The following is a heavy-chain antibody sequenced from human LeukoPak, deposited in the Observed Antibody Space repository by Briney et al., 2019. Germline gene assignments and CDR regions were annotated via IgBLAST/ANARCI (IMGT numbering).Heavy chain of an antibody. D-gene: IGHD2-2*01. Sequence: GGSLRLSCKASGFTFGDYAMSWVRQAPGKGLEWVGIIRSKAYGGTTEYAASVKGRFTISRDDSKSIAYLQMNSLKTEDTAVYYCIRDFGRYCSSTSCYDIPFNFDYWGQGTLVTVSS. CDR3: IRDFGRYCSSTSCYDIPFNFDY. J-gene: IGHJ4*02. CDR2: IRSKAYGGTT. V-gene: IGHV3-49*04. CDR1: GFTFGDYA.